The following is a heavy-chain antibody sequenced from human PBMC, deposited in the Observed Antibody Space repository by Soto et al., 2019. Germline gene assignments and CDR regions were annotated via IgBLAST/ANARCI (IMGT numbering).Heavy chain of an antibody. CDR2: VNYIGST. D-gene: IGHD6-19*01. CDR1: GGSMSNYY. J-gene: IGHJ4*02. CDR3: ARDLRGLEGDPLFDY. Sequence: PSETLSLTCSVSGGSMSNYYWTWIRQPPGKGLEWIGYVNYIGSTSYNPSLNSRVTISVDTSKNQFSLKLSSVTAVDTAVYYCARDLRGLEGDPLFDYWGQGTLVTVSS. V-gene: IGHV4-59*01.